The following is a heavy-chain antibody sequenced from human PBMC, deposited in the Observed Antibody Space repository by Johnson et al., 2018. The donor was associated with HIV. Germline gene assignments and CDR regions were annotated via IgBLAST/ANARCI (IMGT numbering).Heavy chain of an antibody. Sequence: QLVESGGGVVQPGRSLRLSCAASGFTFSSYAMHWVRQAPGKGLEWVAVISYDGSNKYYADSVKGRFTISRDNSKNTLYLQMNSLRAEDTAVYYCARDGGSTRGDAFDIWGQGTMVTVSS. J-gene: IGHJ3*02. CDR2: ISYDGSNK. V-gene: IGHV3-30*04. D-gene: IGHD1-26*01. CDR3: ARDGGSTRGDAFDI. CDR1: GFTFSSYA.